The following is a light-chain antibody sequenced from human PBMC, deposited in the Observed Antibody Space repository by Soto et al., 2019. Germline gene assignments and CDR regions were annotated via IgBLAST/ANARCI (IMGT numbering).Light chain of an antibody. CDR3: QQRSTWPST. J-gene: IGKJ1*01. V-gene: IGKV3-11*01. CDR1: QSVSNY. Sequence: EIVLTQSPATLSLSPGERATLSCRASQSVSNYLAWYQQKPGQAPRLLIYDASNRATGIPARFSGSGSGTDFTLTISNLEPEDFALYYCQQRSTWPSTFGQGTKVEIK. CDR2: DAS.